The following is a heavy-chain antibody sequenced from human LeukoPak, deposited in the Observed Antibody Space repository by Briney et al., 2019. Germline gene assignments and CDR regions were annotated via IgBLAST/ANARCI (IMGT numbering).Heavy chain of an antibody. J-gene: IGHJ4*02. V-gene: IGHV4-61*02. CDR2: IYTSGST. CDR1: GGSISSSSYY. D-gene: IGHD1-26*01. CDR3: ARDGGGSYFDY. Sequence: SETLSLTCTVSGGSISSSSYYWSWIRQPAGKGLEWIGRIYTSGSTNYNPSLKSRVTMSVDTSKNQFSLKLSSVTAADTAVYYCARDGGGSYFDYWGQGTLVTVSS.